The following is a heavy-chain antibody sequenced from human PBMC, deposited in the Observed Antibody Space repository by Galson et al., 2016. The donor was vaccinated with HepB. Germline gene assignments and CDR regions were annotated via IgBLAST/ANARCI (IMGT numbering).Heavy chain of an antibody. J-gene: IGHJ4*02. V-gene: IGHV3-30*03. CDR3: ATGRLLGSTTGPFDS. Sequence: SLRLSCAASGFTFSSYGMHWVRQAPGKGLEWVAIISYDASNKSYLYAVEGRFTISRDNYKNTLYLQMNSLTHEDTAVYYCATGRLLGSTTGPFDSWGRGTLVTVSS. CDR2: ISYDASNK. D-gene: IGHD1-26*01. CDR1: GFTFSSYG.